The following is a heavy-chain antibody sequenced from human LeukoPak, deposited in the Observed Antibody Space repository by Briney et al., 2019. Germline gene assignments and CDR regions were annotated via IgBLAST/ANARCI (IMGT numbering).Heavy chain of an antibody. CDR1: GFSFSDAW. CDR2: INSKTEGGTI. Sequence: PGGSLRLSCAASGFSFSDAWMTWVRQAPGKGLEWVGRINSKTEGGTIEYAAPVKGRFTISRDDSKNTLYLQMNSLKTDDTAVYYCATGVTNDYWGQGSLVSVSS. V-gene: IGHV3-15*01. D-gene: IGHD4-17*01. J-gene: IGHJ4*02. CDR3: ATGVTNDY.